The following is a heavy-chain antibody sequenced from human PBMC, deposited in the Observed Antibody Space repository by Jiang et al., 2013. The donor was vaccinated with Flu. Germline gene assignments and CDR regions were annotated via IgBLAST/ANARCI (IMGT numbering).Heavy chain of an antibody. CDR3: ARTPRVGSTLLQKNWFDP. CDR1: GGTFSSYA. J-gene: IGHJ5*02. Sequence: SGAEVKKPGSSVKVSCKASGGTFSSYAISWVRQAPGQGLEWMGGIIPIFGTANYAQKFQGRVTITADESTSTAYMELSSLRSEDTAVYYCARTPRVGSTLLQKNWFDPWGQGTLVTVSS. CDR2: IIPIFGTA. V-gene: IGHV1-69*01. D-gene: IGHD3-10*01.